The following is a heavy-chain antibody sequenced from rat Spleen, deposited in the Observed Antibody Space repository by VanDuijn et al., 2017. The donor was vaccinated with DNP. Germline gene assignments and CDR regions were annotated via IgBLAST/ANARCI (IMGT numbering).Heavy chain of an antibody. V-gene: IGHV3-1*01. CDR2: ISYSGDT. CDR1: GYSITSYY. Sequence: EVQLQESGPGLVRPSQSLSLTCSVTGYSITSYYWGWIRKFPGNKMEWIGHISYSGDTTYNPSLESRISITRDTSKNQFLLQLNSVTTEDTATYYCARWSDYFDYWGQGVMVTVSS. CDR3: ARWSDYFDY. J-gene: IGHJ2*01.